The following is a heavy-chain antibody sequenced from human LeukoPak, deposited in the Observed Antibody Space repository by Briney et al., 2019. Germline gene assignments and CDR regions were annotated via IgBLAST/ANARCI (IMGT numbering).Heavy chain of an antibody. CDR3: AKPGVWYGYFDY. CDR1: GFTVSSTY. D-gene: IGHD6-13*01. CDR2: IYSGGKV. V-gene: IGHV3-53*05. J-gene: IGHJ4*02. Sequence: PGGSLRLSRAASGFTVSSTYMSWVRQTPGKGLEWVSVIYSGGKVYYIDSVKGRFTVSRDTSKNTLYLQMNSLRAEDTAVYYCAKPGVWYGYFDYWGQGTLVTVSS.